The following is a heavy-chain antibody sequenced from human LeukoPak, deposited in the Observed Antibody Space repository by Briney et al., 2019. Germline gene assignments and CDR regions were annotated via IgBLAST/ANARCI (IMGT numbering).Heavy chain of an antibody. CDR1: GFTLTSHW. V-gene: IGHV3-7*01. CDR2: MNLDGSEK. D-gene: IGHD2-8*01. CDR3: ARDATYCTNGVCYTRFDY. J-gene: IGHJ4*02. Sequence: GGSLRLSCAASGFTLTSHWMSWVRQAPGKGLEWVARMNLDGSEKYYVDSVKGRFTISRDNAKTSLYLEMNSLRAEDTAVYYCARDATYCTNGVCYTRFDYWGQGTLVTVSS.